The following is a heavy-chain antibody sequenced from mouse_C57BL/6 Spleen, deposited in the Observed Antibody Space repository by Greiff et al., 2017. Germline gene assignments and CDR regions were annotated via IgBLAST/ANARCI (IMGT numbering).Heavy chain of an antibody. Sequence: QVQLKESGAELVKPGASVKLSCKASGYTFTEYTIHWVKQRSGQGLEWIGWFYPGSGSIKYNEKFKDKATLTADKSSSTVYMELSRLTSEDSAVYFCARHEEGYGSSHYAMDYWGQGTSVTVSS. D-gene: IGHD1-1*01. CDR2: FYPGSGSI. V-gene: IGHV1-62-2*01. CDR3: ARHEEGYGSSHYAMDY. CDR1: GYTFTEYT. J-gene: IGHJ4*01.